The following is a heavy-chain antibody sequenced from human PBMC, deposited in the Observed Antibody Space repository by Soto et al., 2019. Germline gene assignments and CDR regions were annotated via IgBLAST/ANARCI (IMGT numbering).Heavy chain of an antibody. V-gene: IGHV3-23*01. CDR1: GFTFSSYA. CDR3: AKVGKXXFWSGXXXXXXXXX. Sequence: XGSLRLSCAASGFTFSSYAMSWVRQAPGKGLEWVSAISGSGGSTYYADSVKGRFTISRDNSKNTLYLQMNSLRAEDTAVYYSAKVGKXXFWSGXXXXXXXXXWGXXTT. J-gene: IGHJ6*02. CDR2: ISGSGGST. D-gene: IGHD3-3*01.